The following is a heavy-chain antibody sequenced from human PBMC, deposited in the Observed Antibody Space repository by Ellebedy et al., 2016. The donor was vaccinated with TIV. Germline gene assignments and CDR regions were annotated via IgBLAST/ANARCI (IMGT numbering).Heavy chain of an antibody. CDR1: GFIFTSYA. J-gene: IGHJ3*01. CDR2: ISNDGANK. V-gene: IGHV3-30-3*02. Sequence: PGGSLRLSCAASGFIFTSYAIHWVRQAPGKGLEWVAVISNDGANKYYADSVKGRFSVSRDTSKNTLHLDMRSLRADDAAIYYCAKIRALTTKYGAIDVWGRGTMVAVSS. CDR3: AKIRALTTKYGAIDV. D-gene: IGHD4-17*01.